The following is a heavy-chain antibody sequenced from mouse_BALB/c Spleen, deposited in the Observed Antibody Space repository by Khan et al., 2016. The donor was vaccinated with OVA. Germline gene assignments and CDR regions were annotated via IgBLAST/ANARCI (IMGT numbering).Heavy chain of an antibody. CDR2: IHYSGST. CDR3: ARDYYGNWYFDV. CDR1: GYSFTSGYS. J-gene: IGHJ1*01. D-gene: IGHD1-2*01. V-gene: IGHV3-1*02. Sequence: QLEESGPDLVKPSQSLSLTCTVTGYSFTSGYSWHWIRQFPENKLQWMGYIHYSGSTNFTPSLKSRLSINRDTSKNQFFLQLNSVTTEDTATXYCARDYYGNWYFDVWGAGTTVTVSS.